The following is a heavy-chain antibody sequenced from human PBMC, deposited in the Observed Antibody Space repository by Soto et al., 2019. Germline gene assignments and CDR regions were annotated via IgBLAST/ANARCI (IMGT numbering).Heavy chain of an antibody. Sequence: GASVKVSCKTSGGTFSSFAISWVRQAPGQGLGWMGGIIPIFEAANYAQKFQGRVTITADEITGTAYMELRSLRSEDTGVYYCARDLEVVVLGVDHYYYYGMDVWGQGTTVTVSS. V-gene: IGHV1-69*13. J-gene: IGHJ6*02. CDR3: ARDLEVVVLGVDHYYYYGMDV. CDR1: GGTFSSFA. D-gene: IGHD2-15*01. CDR2: IIPIFEAA.